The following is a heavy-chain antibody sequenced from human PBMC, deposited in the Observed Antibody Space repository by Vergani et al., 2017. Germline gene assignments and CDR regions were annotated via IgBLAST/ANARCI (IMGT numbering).Heavy chain of an antibody. Sequence: QVQLVQSGAEVKKPGASVKVSCKASGYTFTSYDINWVRQATGQGLEWMGWMNPNSGNTGYAQKFQGRVTMTRNTSISTAYMELSSLRSEDTAVYYCAIRGGYYDVWSGIDDAFDIWGQGTMVTVSS. CDR1: GYTFTSYD. V-gene: IGHV1-8*01. CDR2: MNPNSGNT. CDR3: AIRGGYYDVWSGIDDAFDI. D-gene: IGHD3-3*01. J-gene: IGHJ3*02.